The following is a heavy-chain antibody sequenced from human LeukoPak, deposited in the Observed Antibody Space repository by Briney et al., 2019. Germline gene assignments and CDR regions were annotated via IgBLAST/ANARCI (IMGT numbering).Heavy chain of an antibody. CDR2: INHSGST. Sequence: SETLSLTCAVNGGSFSGYYWSWIRQPPGKGLEWIGEINHSGSTKYNPSLKSRVTISVDTSKKQFSLELSSMTAADTAVYYCARGYCSSTSCYGAAFDIWGQGTMVTVSS. CDR1: GGSFSGYY. V-gene: IGHV4-34*01. CDR3: ARGYCSSTSCYGAAFDI. J-gene: IGHJ3*02. D-gene: IGHD2-2*01.